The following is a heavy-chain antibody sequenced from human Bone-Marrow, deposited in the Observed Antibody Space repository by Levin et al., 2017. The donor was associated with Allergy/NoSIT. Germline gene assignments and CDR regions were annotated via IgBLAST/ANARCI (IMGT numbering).Heavy chain of an antibody. CDR1: GFTFSNDA. CDR2: ISYDGSNK. Sequence: LAGGSLRLSCAASGFTFSNDAMHWVRQAPGKGLEWVAFISYDGSNKYYADSVKGRFTISRDNSKNTLFVQMTSLRAEDTAVYYCARDWSSIWPNYCVSWGHVTLVTVS. CDR3: ARDWSSIWPNYCVS. J-gene: IGHJ5*01. D-gene: IGHD6-13*01. V-gene: IGHV3-30-3*01.